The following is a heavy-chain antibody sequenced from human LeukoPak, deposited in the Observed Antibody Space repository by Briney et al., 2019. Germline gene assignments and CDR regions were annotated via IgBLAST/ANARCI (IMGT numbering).Heavy chain of an antibody. CDR1: GFTFSSYE. CDR3: ARRDIVVVVSASDY. V-gene: IGHV3-23*01. CDR2: ITASGDRT. D-gene: IGHD2-15*01. Sequence: GGSLRLSCAASGFTFSSYEMNWVRQAPGKGLEWVSGITASGDRTFHGDSVRGRFTMSRDNSKNTVYLQMNSLRVDDTAVYYCARRDIVVVVSASDYWGQGTLVTVSS. J-gene: IGHJ4*02.